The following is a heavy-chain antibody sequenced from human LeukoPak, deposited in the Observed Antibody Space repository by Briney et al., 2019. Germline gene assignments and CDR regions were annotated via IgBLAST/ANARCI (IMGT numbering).Heavy chain of an antibody. D-gene: IGHD2-15*01. Sequence: ETLSLTCTVSGGSVSSGSYYWSWVRQAPGKGLEWVSSISSSSSYIYYADSVKGRFTISRDNAKNSLYLQMNSLRAEDTAVYYCARSGYCSGGSCYFDYWGQGTLVTVSS. V-gene: IGHV3-21*01. CDR3: ARSGYCSGGSCYFDY. CDR1: GGSVSSGSYY. J-gene: IGHJ4*02. CDR2: ISSSSSYI.